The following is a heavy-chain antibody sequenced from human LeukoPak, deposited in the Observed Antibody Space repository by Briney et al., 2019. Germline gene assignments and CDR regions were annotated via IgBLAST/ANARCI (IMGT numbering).Heavy chain of an antibody. CDR1: GFTFSSYW. J-gene: IGHJ4*02. CDR2: INSDGSTT. D-gene: IGHD7-27*01. V-gene: IGHV3-74*01. CDR3: VRSLNGDKDY. Sequence: GGSLRLFCTASGFTFSSYWIHWVRQSPGKGLVWVSLINSDGSTTRYADSVKGRFTISRDNAKNTLYLQMNSLRTEDTALYYCVRSLNGDKDYWGQGALVTVSS.